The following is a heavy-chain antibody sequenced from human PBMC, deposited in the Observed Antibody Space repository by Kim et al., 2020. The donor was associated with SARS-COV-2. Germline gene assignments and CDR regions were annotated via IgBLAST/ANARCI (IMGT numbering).Heavy chain of an antibody. Sequence: NSNPALKSRVTISVDTSKNQFSLKLSSVTAADTAVYYCARVDYGDYVFSYWGQGTLVTVSS. V-gene: IGHV4-59*01. J-gene: IGHJ4*02. CDR3: ARVDYGDYVFSY. D-gene: IGHD4-17*01.